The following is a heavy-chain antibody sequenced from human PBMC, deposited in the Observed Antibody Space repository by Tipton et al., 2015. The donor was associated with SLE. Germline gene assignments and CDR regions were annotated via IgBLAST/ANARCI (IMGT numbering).Heavy chain of an antibody. Sequence: TLSLTCTVSGGSISSRDYHWGWIRQPPGKGLEWIGNIYYSGSTYHNPSLKSRVTTSVDTSKNQFSLSLYSVTVEDTAVYYCASSNHYDSAGLPPRAEYFLHWGQGTLVTVSA. V-gene: IGHV4-39*01. J-gene: IGHJ1*01. CDR2: IYYSGST. CDR3: ASSNHYDSAGLPPRAEYFLH. D-gene: IGHD3-22*01. CDR1: GGSISSRDYH.